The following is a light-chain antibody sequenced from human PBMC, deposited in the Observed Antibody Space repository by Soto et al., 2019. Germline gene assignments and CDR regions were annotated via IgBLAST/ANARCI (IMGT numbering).Light chain of an antibody. Sequence: QSVLTQPPSASGTPGQTITISCSGSNSNIGSHTVNWYQHLPGTAPKLLIYSNDQRPSGVPDRFSGSKSGTSASLAIYGLQSEDEADYYCSAWDDSLDLVFGEGTKVTVL. CDR3: SAWDDSLDLV. CDR2: SND. J-gene: IGLJ3*02. CDR1: NSNIGSHT. V-gene: IGLV1-44*01.